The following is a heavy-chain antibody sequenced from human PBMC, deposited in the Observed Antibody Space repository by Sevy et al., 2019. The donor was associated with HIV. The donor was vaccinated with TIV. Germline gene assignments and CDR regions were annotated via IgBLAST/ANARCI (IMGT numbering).Heavy chain of an antibody. CDR3: ATLRGGLYGSGYFQN. CDR2: ISSSGGST. Sequence: GGSLRLSCAASGFTFSAYAMSWVRQAPGKGLEWVSCISSSGGSTYYADSVKGRFSISRDTSKKTLYLQMNSLRAEDTAVYYCATLRGGLYGSGYFQNWGQGTQVTVSS. V-gene: IGHV3-23*01. J-gene: IGHJ1*01. D-gene: IGHD3-10*01. CDR1: GFTFSAYA.